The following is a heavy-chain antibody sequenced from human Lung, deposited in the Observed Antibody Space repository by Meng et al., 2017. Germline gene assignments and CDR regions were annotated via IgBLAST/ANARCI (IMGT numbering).Heavy chain of an antibody. CDR1: GYNFPDYY. J-gene: IGHJ4*02. Sequence: QVQLGQSGAEVKKPGASVKVSCKPSGYNFPDYYIHWVRRAPGQGLEWRGRINPKSGDTHYAQKFQDRVTMTGDTSISTAYMELSGLRSDDTDMYYCARDEDISAAGKLFGDYWGQGTLVTVSS. D-gene: IGHD6-25*01. V-gene: IGHV1-2*05. CDR3: ARDEDISAAGKLFGDY. CDR2: INPKSGDT.